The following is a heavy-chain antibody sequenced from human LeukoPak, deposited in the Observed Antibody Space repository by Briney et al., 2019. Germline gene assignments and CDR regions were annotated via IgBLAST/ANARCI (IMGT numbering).Heavy chain of an antibody. CDR2: IWYDGSNK. CDR1: GFTFSNYG. D-gene: IGHD2-15*01. V-gene: IGHV3-33*06. J-gene: IGHJ4*02. CDR3: AKDYGGGSYYFDY. Sequence: GGSLRLSCAASGFTFSNYGMHWVRQAPGKGLEWVAVIWYDGSNKYYADSVKGRFTISRDNSKNTLYLQMNSLRAEDTAVYYCAKDYGGGSYYFDYWGQGTLVSVSS.